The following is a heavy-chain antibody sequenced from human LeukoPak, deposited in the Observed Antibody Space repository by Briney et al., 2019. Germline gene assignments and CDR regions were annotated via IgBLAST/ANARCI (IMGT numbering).Heavy chain of an antibody. D-gene: IGHD3-3*01. V-gene: IGHV3-9*01. CDR3: AKDYGYDFWSGYGY. CDR1: GFTFDDYA. J-gene: IGHJ4*02. CDR2: ISWNSGSI. Sequence: GGSLRLSCAASGFTFDDYAMHWVRQAPGKGLEWVSGISWNSGSIGYADSVKGRFTISRDNAKNSLYLQMNSLSAEDTALYYCAKDYGYDFWSGYGYWGQGTLVTVSS.